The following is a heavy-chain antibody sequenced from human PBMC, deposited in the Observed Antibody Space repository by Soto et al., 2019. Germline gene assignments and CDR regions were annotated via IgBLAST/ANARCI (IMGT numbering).Heavy chain of an antibody. CDR3: ARAPFDIAAPLRADAFDI. Sequence: SETLSLTCTVSGGSISSVGYYWSWIRQHPGKGMEWIGYIYYSGSTYYNPSLKSRVTISVDTSKNQFSLKLSSVTAADTAVYYCARAPFDIAAPLRADAFDICGQVTMVT. D-gene: IGHD3-9*01. V-gene: IGHV4-31*03. CDR1: GGSISSVGYY. CDR2: IYYSGST. J-gene: IGHJ3*02.